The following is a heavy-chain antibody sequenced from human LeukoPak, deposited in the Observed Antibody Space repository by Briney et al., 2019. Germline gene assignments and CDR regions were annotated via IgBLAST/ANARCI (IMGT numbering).Heavy chain of an antibody. Sequence: GGSLRLSCAASGFIFSSYGMHWVRQAPGKGLEGVAFIRYDGSKKYYADSVKGRFTISRDNSKNTLYLQMNSLRAEDTAVYYCAKDRGPVVAATAYYFDYWGQGTLVTVSS. CDR3: AKDRGPVVAATAYYFDY. J-gene: IGHJ4*02. V-gene: IGHV3-30*02. CDR1: GFIFSSYG. CDR2: IRYDGSKK. D-gene: IGHD2-15*01.